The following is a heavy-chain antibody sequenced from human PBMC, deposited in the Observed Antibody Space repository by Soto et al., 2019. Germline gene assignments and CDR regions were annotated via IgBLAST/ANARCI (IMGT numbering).Heavy chain of an antibody. CDR3: ARTYSSSWPFDY. Sequence: ASVKVSCKASGYTFTSYYMHWVRQAPGQGLEWMGIINPSGGSTSYAQKFQGRVTMTRNTSISTAYMELSSLRSEDTAVYYCARTYSSSWPFDYWGQGTLVTVSS. CDR2: INPSGGST. D-gene: IGHD6-13*01. CDR1: GYTFTSYY. J-gene: IGHJ4*02. V-gene: IGHV1-46*01.